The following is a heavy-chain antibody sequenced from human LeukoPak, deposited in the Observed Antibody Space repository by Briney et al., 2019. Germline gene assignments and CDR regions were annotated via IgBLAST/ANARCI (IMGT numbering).Heavy chain of an antibody. CDR3: ARDRLKRYCSGGSCYNWFDP. V-gene: IGHV1/OR15-1*04. D-gene: IGHD2-15*01. CDR2: INPNSGGT. Sequence: ASVKVSCKASGYIFTDYYMHWVRQAPGQELGWMGRINPNSGGTNYAQKFQGRVTMTRDTSISTAHMELSRLRSDDTAVYYCARDRLKRYCSGGSCYNWFDPWGQGTLVTVSS. J-gene: IGHJ5*02. CDR1: GYIFTDYY.